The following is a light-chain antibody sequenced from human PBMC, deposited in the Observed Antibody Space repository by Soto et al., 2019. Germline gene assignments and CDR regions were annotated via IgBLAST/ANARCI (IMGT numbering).Light chain of an antibody. Sequence: DIQMTQSPPTLSASVGDRVTISCRASRIIGNWLAWYQQKPGKAPKLLIYGASTLESGVPSRFSGSGSGTEFTLTISGLKPDDFATYYCQQYNTYSFGQGTKVDIX. J-gene: IGKJ2*01. CDR2: GAS. V-gene: IGKV1-5*03. CDR1: RIIGNW. CDR3: QQYNTYS.